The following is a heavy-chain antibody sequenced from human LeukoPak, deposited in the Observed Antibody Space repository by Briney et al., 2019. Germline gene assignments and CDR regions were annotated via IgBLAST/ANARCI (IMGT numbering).Heavy chain of an antibody. D-gene: IGHD1-26*01. CDR3: ATDQVGAYDAFDI. V-gene: IGHV3-30*04. J-gene: IGHJ3*02. CDR2: ISYGGSNK. Sequence: GGSLRLSCAASGFTFSTYAVHWVRQAPGKGREWVAAISYGGSNKYYADSVKGRFTISRDNSKNTLYLQMNSLRAEDPAVYYFATDQVGAYDAFDIWGQGRMLTVSS. CDR1: GFTFSTYA.